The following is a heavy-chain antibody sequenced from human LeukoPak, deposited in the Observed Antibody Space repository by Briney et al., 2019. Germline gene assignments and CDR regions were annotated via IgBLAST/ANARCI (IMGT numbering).Heavy chain of an antibody. CDR3: ARHFSLAYYFDY. CDR1: GGSLSSYY. V-gene: IGHV4-59*08. J-gene: IGHJ4*02. Sequence: SETLSLTCTVSGGSLSSYYWSWSRQPPGKGLEWSGYIYYSGSTNYTPPLKSRVTISVDTSKNQFSLKLSSLTAADTAVYYCARHFSLAYYFDYWGQGTLVTVSS. CDR2: IYYSGST. D-gene: IGHD3-3*01.